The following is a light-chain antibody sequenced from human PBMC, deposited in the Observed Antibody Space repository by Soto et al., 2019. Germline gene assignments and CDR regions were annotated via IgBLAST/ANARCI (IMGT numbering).Light chain of an antibody. Sequence: EIVLTQSPATLSLSPGERATLPCRASQSVSSYLAWYQQKPGQAPRLLIYDASKRATDIPGRFSGSGSGTDFTLTISSLEPEDFAVYYCQQRDNWPTFGGGTKVEIK. CDR1: QSVSSY. V-gene: IGKV3-11*01. CDR2: DAS. CDR3: QQRDNWPT. J-gene: IGKJ4*01.